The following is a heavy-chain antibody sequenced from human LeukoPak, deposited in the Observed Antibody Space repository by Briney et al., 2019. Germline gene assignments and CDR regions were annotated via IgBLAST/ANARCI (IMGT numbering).Heavy chain of an antibody. Sequence: PGGSLRLSCSASGFSFSNFAMHWVRQAPGKGLEYVSGVNINGGSTYYADSVKGRFTISRDNSKNTLYLQMNSLRVEDTAVYYCARPVVLGAYLRGAYYFDSWGQGTLVTVSS. J-gene: IGHJ4*02. D-gene: IGHD3-16*01. V-gene: IGHV3-64*04. CDR3: ARPVVLGAYLRGAYYFDS. CDR2: VNINGGST. CDR1: GFSFSNFA.